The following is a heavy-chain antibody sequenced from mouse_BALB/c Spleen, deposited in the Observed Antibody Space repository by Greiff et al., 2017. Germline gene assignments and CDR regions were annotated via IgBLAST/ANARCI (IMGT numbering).Heavy chain of an antibody. V-gene: IGHV1-69*01. Sequence: QVQLQQPGAELVMPGASVTMSCKASGYTFTDYWMHWVKQRPGQGLEWIGAIDTSDSYTSYNQKFKGKATLTVDESSSTAYMQLSSLTSEDSAVYYSARPYYRYRTWFAYWGQGTLVTVSA. D-gene: IGHD2-14*01. J-gene: IGHJ3*01. CDR2: IDTSDSYT. CDR1: GYTFTDYW. CDR3: ARPYYRYRTWFAY.